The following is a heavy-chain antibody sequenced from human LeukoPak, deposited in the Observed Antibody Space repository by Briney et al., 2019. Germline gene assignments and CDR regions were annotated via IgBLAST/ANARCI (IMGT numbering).Heavy chain of an antibody. D-gene: IGHD3-3*01. V-gene: IGHV3-23*01. CDR1: GFTFSSYA. Sequence: GGSLRLSCAASGFTFSSYAMSWVRQAPGKGLEWVSAISGSGGSTYYADSVKGRFTISRDNSKNTLYLQMNSLRAEDTAVYYCAKDVGFVIFWSGPSEGFDPWGQGTLVTVSS. J-gene: IGHJ5*02. CDR3: AKDVGFVIFWSGPSEGFDP. CDR2: ISGSGGST.